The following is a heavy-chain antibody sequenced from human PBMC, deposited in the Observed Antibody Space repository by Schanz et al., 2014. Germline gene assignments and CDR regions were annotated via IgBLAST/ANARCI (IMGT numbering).Heavy chain of an antibody. V-gene: IGHV3-23*01. J-gene: IGHJ4*02. CDR3: ARTTNPFNFDSWPYLDY. CDR1: GFTFSSYT. CDR2: ISGSGGST. Sequence: EVQLLESGGGLVRPGGSLRLSCAASGFTFSSYTMNWVRQAPGKGLEWVSAISGSGGSTVYADSVKGRFTISRDNSNNTVFLQMNSLRAEDTAVYYCARTTNPFNFDSWPYLDYWGQGTLXTVSS. D-gene: IGHD3-9*01.